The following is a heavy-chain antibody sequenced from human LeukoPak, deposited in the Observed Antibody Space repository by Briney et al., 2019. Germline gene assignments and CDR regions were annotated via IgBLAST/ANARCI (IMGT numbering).Heavy chain of an antibody. D-gene: IGHD2-2*01. V-gene: IGHV3-23*01. CDR1: GFTFGAYA. CDR2: ISASSNYK. Sequence: PGGSLRLSCAASGFTFGAYALSWVRQAPGKGLEWISQISASSNYKYYADSVRGRFAISRDNSQSTLFLHMNSMRPEDTAIYYCTRGQRSCNSASCHLWYFDLWGRGTLVSVSS. CDR3: TRGQRSCNSASCHLWYFDL. J-gene: IGHJ2*01.